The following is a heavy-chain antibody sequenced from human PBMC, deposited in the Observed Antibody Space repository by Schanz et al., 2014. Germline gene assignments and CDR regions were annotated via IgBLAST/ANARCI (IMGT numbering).Heavy chain of an antibody. CDR3: VRLDVHDY. CDR2: SRNKGHSYTS. D-gene: IGHD3-16*01. V-gene: IGHV3-72*01. Sequence: VQLVESGGGVAQPGRSLRLSCAASGFTFSDHFMDWVRQAPGKGLEWVGHSRNKGHSYTSEYAASVKGRFTISRDDSRNSLYLQMSSLKTEDTAVYYCVRLDVHDYWGQGTLVTVSS. CDR1: GFTFSDHF. J-gene: IGHJ4*02.